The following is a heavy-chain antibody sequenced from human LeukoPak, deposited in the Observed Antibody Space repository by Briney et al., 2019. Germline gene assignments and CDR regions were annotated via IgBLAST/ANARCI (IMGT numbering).Heavy chain of an antibody. Sequence: GRSLRLSCAASGFTFSSYGMHWVRQAPGKGLEWVSGINWNGGSTGYADSVKGRFTISRDDSKNTAYLQMNSLKTEDTAVYYCTTRRPDAFDIWGQGTMVTVSS. J-gene: IGHJ3*02. CDR2: INWNGGST. V-gene: IGHV3-20*04. CDR3: TTRRPDAFDI. CDR1: GFTFSSYG.